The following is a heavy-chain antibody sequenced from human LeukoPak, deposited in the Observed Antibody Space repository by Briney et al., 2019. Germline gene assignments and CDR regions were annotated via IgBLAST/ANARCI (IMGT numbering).Heavy chain of an antibody. V-gene: IGHV5-51*01. Sequence: GESLKISCKGSGYTFTSYWIGWVRQMPGKGLEWMGIIYPGDSDTRYSPSFQGQVTISADKSIRTAYLQWSSLKASDTAIYYCARHHDYGDYGCFDYWGQGTLVTVSS. D-gene: IGHD4-17*01. CDR2: IYPGDSDT. CDR3: ARHHDYGDYGCFDY. CDR1: GYTFTSYW. J-gene: IGHJ4*02.